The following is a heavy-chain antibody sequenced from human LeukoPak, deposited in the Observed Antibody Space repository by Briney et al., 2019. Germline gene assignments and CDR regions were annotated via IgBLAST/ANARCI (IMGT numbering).Heavy chain of an antibody. D-gene: IGHD3-22*01. CDR1: GGSISSSSYY. CDR3: AVPYYYDQLS. CDR2: IYYSGST. J-gene: IGHJ4*02. Sequence: SETLSLTCTVSGGSISSSSYYWGWIRQPPGKGLEWIGSIYYSGSTYYNPSLKSRVTISVDTSKNQFSLKLSSVTAADTAVYYCAVPYYYDQLSWGQGTLVTVSS. V-gene: IGHV4-39*07.